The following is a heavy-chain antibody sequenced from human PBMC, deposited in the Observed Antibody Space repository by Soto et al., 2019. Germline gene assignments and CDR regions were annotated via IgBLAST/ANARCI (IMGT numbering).Heavy chain of an antibody. CDR2: ISSSGGTI. Sequence: GGSLRLSCVASGFTFSDYYMSWIRQAPGKGLEWVSYISSSGGTIYYADSVKGRFTISRDNAKNSLYLQMNSLRAEDTAVYYCARGPYDYIWGSYRYRFDYWGQGTLVTVSS. CDR3: ARGPYDYIWGSYRYRFDY. V-gene: IGHV3-11*01. D-gene: IGHD3-16*02. CDR1: GFTFSDYY. J-gene: IGHJ4*02.